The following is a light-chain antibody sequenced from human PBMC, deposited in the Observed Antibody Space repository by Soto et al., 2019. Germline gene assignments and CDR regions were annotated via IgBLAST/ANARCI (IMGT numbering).Light chain of an antibody. CDR3: QQFDYSLWT. Sequence: ETVLTQSPGTLSLSPGERATLSCRASQSVSTSNLAWYQQRPGQAPRLLSYGTSSRATGIPDRFSGSGSGTDFTLTISRLEPEDFAVYYCQQFDYSLWTFGQGTKVDI. CDR2: GTS. CDR1: QSVSTSN. J-gene: IGKJ1*01. V-gene: IGKV3-20*01.